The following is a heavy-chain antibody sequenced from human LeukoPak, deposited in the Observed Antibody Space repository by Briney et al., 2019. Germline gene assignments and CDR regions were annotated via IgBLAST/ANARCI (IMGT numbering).Heavy chain of an antibody. J-gene: IGHJ4*02. Sequence: ASVKVSCKASGFTFTGSGWYLYWLRQAPGQGLECVGWIHPNNGATLYAQKFQGRVAMTTDTSISTAYMELSRLRPDDTAMYYCARDGPAQMVDFDYWGQGTLVTVSS. D-gene: IGHD3-10*01. CDR2: IHPNNGAT. CDR3: ARDGPAQMVDFDY. V-gene: IGHV1-2*02. CDR1: GFTFTGSGWY.